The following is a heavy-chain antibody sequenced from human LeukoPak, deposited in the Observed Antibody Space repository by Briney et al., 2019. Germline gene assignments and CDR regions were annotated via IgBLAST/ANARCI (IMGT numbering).Heavy chain of an antibody. CDR1: GFTFSSYA. V-gene: IGHV3-30-3*01. Sequence: GGSLRLSCAASGFTFSSYAMHWVRQAPGKGLEWVAVISYDGSNKYYADSVKGRFTISRDNSKNTLYLQMNSLRAEDTAVYYCARDSYLHYYYYYYMDVWGKGTTVTVSS. CDR3: ARDSYLHYYYYYYMDV. J-gene: IGHJ6*03. CDR2: ISYDGSNK.